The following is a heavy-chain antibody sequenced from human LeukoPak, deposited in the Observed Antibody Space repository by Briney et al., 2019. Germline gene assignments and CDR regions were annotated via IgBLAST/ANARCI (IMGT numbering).Heavy chain of an antibody. CDR1: GGSISSYY. J-gene: IGHJ6*02. CDR2: IYYNGST. Sequence: SETLSLTCTVSGGSISSYYWSWIRQPPGKGLEWIGYIYYNGSTNYNPSLKSRVTISVDTSKKQFSLKLNSVTAADTAVYYCAREPFYGARLYGLDVWGQGTTVTVSS. D-gene: IGHD4-17*01. V-gene: IGHV4-59*01. CDR3: AREPFYGARLYGLDV.